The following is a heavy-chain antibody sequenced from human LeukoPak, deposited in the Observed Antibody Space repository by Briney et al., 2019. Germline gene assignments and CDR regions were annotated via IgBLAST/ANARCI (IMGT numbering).Heavy chain of an antibody. J-gene: IGHJ6*03. V-gene: IGHV4-39*01. Sequence: SETLSLTCTVSGGSISSSSYYWGWIRQPPGKGMEWIGCIYYSGSTYYNPSLKSRVTISVDTPKNQFSLKLSSVTAADTAVYYCARLGYYSYYMDVWGKGTTVTVSS. CDR3: ARLGYYSYYMDV. CDR1: GGSISSSSYY. D-gene: IGHD3-10*01. CDR2: IYYSGST.